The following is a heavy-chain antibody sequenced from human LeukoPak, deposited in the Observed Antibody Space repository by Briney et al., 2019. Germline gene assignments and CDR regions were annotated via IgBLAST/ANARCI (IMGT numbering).Heavy chain of an antibody. V-gene: IGHV3-21*01. J-gene: IGHJ4*02. Sequence: GGSLGLSCVASGYTPSSLSRDWVGQAPGQGLEWVSSISVRSNYIYYADSVRGRFSISRDDARNSLYLQMDSLRGDGTAVYYCARLRRNSDSSGYYYDYDYWGQGTLVTVSS. CDR3: ARLRRNSDSSGYYYDYDY. D-gene: IGHD3-22*01. CDR1: GYTPSSLS. CDR2: ISVRSNYI.